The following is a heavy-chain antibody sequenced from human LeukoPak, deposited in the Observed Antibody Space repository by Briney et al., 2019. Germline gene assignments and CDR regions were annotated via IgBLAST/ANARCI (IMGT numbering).Heavy chain of an antibody. J-gene: IGHJ4*02. CDR1: GFTFDDYA. CDR3: AKSIGVDTAMVIYYFDY. CDR2: ISWNSGSI. V-gene: IGHV3-9*01. Sequence: PGGSLRLSCAASGFTFDDYAMHWVRQAPGKGLEWVSGISWNSGSIGYADSVKGRFTISRDNAKNSLYPQMNSLRAEDTALYYCAKSIGVDTAMVIYYFDYWGQGTLVTVSS. D-gene: IGHD5-18*01.